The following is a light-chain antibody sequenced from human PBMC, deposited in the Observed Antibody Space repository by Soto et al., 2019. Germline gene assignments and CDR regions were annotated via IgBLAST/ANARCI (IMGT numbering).Light chain of an antibody. CDR3: QQYYSYPPT. J-gene: IGKJ1*01. V-gene: IGKV1-5*01. CDR2: AAS. CDR1: RSISDW. Sequence: DIHMTQFPSTLSPSVGDRVTITCRASRSISDWLAWYQQKPGKAPKLLIYAASTLQSGVPSRFSGSGSGTDFTLTISCLQSEDFATYYCQQYYSYPPTFGQGTKVDIK.